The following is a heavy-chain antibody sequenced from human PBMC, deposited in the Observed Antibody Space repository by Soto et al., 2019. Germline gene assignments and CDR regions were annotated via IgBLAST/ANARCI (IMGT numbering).Heavy chain of an antibody. CDR1: GGSIGSGDYY. D-gene: IGHD2-15*01. J-gene: IGHJ4*02. CDR2: IYYSGST. Sequence: SETLSLTCTVSGGSIGSGDYYWSWIRQPPGKGLEWIGSIYYSGSTCYNPSLKSRVIISADTSENQFSLKLSSVTAADTAVYHCARDRRLAGTDYWGQGTLVTVSS. CDR3: ARDRRLAGTDY. V-gene: IGHV4-30-4*01.